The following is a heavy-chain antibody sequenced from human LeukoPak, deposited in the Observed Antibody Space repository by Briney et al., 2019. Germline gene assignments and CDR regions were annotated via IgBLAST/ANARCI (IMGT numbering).Heavy chain of an antibody. V-gene: IGHV4-34*01. D-gene: IGHD3-22*01. J-gene: IGHJ5*02. CDR2: INHSGST. CDR1: GGSFSGYY. CDR3: ARESYYDSRGNWFDP. Sequence: SETLSLTCAVYGGSFSGYYWSWIRQPPGKGLEWIGEINHSGSTNYNPSLKSRVTISVDTSKNQFSLKLSSVTAADTAVYYCARESYYDSRGNWFDPWGQGTLVTVSS.